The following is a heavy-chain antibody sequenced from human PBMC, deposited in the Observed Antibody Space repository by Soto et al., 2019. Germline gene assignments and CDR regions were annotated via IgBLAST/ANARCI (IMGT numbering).Heavy chain of an antibody. Sequence: GGSLRLSCAASGLTVSGKKYVAWVRQAPGKVLEWVSALYDVDGSFYADSVKGRFTTSSDSSKTTVYLQMNGLRPDDTAVYYCATWHEREHAYDVWGQGTTVTVSS. D-gene: IGHD1-1*01. J-gene: IGHJ3*01. V-gene: IGHV3-53*01. CDR3: ATWHEREHAYDV. CDR2: LYDVDGS. CDR1: GLTVSGKKY.